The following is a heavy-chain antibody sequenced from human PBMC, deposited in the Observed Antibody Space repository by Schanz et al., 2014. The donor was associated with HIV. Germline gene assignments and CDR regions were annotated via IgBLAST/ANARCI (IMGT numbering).Heavy chain of an antibody. CDR3: AKSRGDSWPYGMDV. CDR2: IKTDGSEQ. D-gene: IGHD4-17*01. CDR1: GFIFRNFW. Sequence: EVQLVESGGGLVQPGGSLRLSCAASGFIFRNFWMTWVRQVPGKGLEWVAHIKTDGSEQRYVDSVKGRLTISRDNSENTLYLQMNSLRAEDTAVYYCAKSRGDSWPYGMDVWGQGTTVTVSS. V-gene: IGHV3-7*03. J-gene: IGHJ6*02.